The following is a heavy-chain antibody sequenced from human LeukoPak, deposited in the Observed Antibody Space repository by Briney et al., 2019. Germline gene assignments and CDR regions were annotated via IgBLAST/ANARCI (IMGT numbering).Heavy chain of an antibody. J-gene: IGHJ4*02. Sequence: ASEKVSCKASRYTFTSYGISWVQQAPGQPLEWMGWISAYNGNTNYAQKLQGRVTMPTDTSTSTAYMGLRSLRSDGTGVYYCARGRVVGASRRDYWGQGTLVTVSS. V-gene: IGHV1-18*01. CDR2: ISAYNGNT. CDR3: ARGRVVGASRRDY. CDR1: RYTFTSYG. D-gene: IGHD1-26*01.